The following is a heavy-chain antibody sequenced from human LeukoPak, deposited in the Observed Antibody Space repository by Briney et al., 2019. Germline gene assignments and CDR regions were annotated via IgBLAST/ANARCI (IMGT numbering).Heavy chain of an antibody. D-gene: IGHD5-24*01. CDR2: IYYSGST. CDR1: GDSINSNY. Sequence: SETLSLTCSVSGDSINSNYWSWMRQPPGKGLEWIGYIYYSGSTVYNPSLKSRVATSVDTFKNQFSLKLTSVTTADTAVYYCARGRRDGYNYFDFWGQGTRVTVSS. V-gene: IGHV4-59*01. CDR3: ARGRRDGYNYFDF. J-gene: IGHJ4*02.